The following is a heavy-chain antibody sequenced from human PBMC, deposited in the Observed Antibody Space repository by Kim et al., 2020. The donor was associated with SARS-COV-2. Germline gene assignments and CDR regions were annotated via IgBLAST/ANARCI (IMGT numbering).Heavy chain of an antibody. V-gene: IGHV1-18*01. Sequence: ASVKVSCKASGYTFTSYGISWVRQAPGQGLEWMGWISAYNGNTNYAQKLQGRVTMTTDTSTSTAYMELRSLRSDDTAVYYCARAVLLWFGEIGMDVWGQGTTVTVSS. J-gene: IGHJ6*02. D-gene: IGHD3-10*01. CDR2: ISAYNGNT. CDR3: ARAVLLWFGEIGMDV. CDR1: GYTFTSYG.